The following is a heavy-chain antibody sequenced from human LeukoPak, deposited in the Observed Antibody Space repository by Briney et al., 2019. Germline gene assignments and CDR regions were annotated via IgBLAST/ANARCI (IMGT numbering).Heavy chain of an antibody. Sequence: SETLSLTCTVSGGSISSGGSSWSWIRQHPGKGLEWIGYIYYSGSTYYNPSLKSRVTISIDTSKNQFSLKLSSVTAADTAVYYCARDAPGFWSGYPSTRGQGTLVTVSS. CDR2: IYYSGST. CDR3: ARDAPGFWSGYPST. CDR1: GGSISSGGSS. V-gene: IGHV4-31*03. D-gene: IGHD3-3*01. J-gene: IGHJ4*02.